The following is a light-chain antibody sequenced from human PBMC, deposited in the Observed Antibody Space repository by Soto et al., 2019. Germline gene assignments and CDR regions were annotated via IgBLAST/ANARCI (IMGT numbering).Light chain of an antibody. CDR1: QSVSNNY. CDR2: GAS. V-gene: IGKV3-20*01. J-gene: IGKJ1*01. CDR3: QQYGGSPRT. Sequence: EIVLTQSPGTLSLSPGERATLSCRASQSVSNNYLAWYQQKPGQAPRLLIYGASSRATGIPDRFTGRGSGTEFTLTISRLEPEDFAVFYCQQYGGSPRTFGQGTRVEIK.